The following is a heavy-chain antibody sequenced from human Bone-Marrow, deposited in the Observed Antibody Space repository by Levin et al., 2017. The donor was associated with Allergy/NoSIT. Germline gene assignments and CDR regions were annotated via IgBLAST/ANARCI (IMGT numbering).Heavy chain of an antibody. CDR2: VSHDGSNQ. CDR1: GFSFSNYG. J-gene: IGHJ4*02. D-gene: IGHD1-14*01. CDR3: TPMRKRDYFDN. V-gene: IGHV3-30*03. Sequence: GGSLRLVCTASGFSFSNYGMHWVRQAPGKGLEWVSLVSHDGSNQRYAGSVKGRFTISRDNCKNTVYLEMNSLGDEETALYYCTPMRKRDYFDNWGQGTLVTVSS.